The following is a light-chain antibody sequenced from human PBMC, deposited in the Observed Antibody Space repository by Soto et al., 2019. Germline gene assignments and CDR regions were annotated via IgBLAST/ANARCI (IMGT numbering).Light chain of an antibody. CDR1: QSLSGY. Sequence: EIVLTQSPATLAVSPGETATLSCRASQSLSGYLAWYQQKPGQAPRLLIFRASTRATGVPDRFSGSGSGTDFTLTISRLEPEDFAVYYCEQYGSSTLTFGPGTKVD. CDR2: RAS. V-gene: IGKV3-20*01. CDR3: EQYGSSTLT. J-gene: IGKJ3*01.